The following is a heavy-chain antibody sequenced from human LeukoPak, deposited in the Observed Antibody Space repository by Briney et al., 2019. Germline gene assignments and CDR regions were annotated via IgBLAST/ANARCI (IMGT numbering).Heavy chain of an antibody. Sequence: PGGSLRLSCAASGFTFKSFSMNWVRQAPGKGLEWVSYIRNDGKSIYYADSVKGRFTISRDNAKDSLYLQMNSLRAEDTAVYYCARPRGLIVVPAAVDYWGQGTLVTVSS. V-gene: IGHV3-48*04. CDR1: GFTFKSFS. CDR2: IRNDGKSI. J-gene: IGHJ4*02. D-gene: IGHD2-2*01. CDR3: ARPRGLIVVPAAVDY.